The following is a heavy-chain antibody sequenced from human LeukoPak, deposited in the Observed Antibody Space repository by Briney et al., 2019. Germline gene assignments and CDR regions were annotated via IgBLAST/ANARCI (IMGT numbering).Heavy chain of an antibody. Sequence: GGSLRLSCAASGFTFDDYGMSWVRQVPGKGLEWVSGINWNGGSTGYADSVKGRFTISRDNARNSLYLEMNSLRAEDTALYYCARQKSSRSYYYCYHMDVWGKGTTVTVSS. V-gene: IGHV3-20*04. J-gene: IGHJ6*03. CDR3: ARQKSSRSYYYCYHMDV. CDR2: INWNGGST. D-gene: IGHD6-13*01. CDR1: GFTFDDYG.